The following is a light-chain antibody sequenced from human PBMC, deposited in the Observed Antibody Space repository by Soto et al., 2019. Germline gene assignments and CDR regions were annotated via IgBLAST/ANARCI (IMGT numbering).Light chain of an antibody. CDR3: QQRHMWPIT. V-gene: IGKV3-11*01. CDR1: QSFRGL. CDR2: DAY. Sequence: EIVLTQNPGTLSLSPGERATLSCRASQSFRGLLAWYQQKPGQAPRLLIYDAYNRATGIPPRFSGSGSGTDFTLTISSLEPEDSAVYYCQQRHMWPITFGQGTRLEI. J-gene: IGKJ5*01.